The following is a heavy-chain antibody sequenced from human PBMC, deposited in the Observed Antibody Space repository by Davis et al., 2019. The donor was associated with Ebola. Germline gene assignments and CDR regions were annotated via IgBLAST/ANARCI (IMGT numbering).Heavy chain of an antibody. J-gene: IGHJ3*02. CDR2: ISVNNGNT. Sequence: ASVKVSCKPSGYTFTSYGISWVRQAPGQGLEWMGWISVNNGNTNYAQKLQGRVTMTTDTSTSTAYMELSSLRSEDTAVYYCARDLGQWLVLGAFDIWGQGTMVTVSS. CDR1: GYTFTSYG. D-gene: IGHD6-19*01. CDR3: ARDLGQWLVLGAFDI. V-gene: IGHV1-18*01.